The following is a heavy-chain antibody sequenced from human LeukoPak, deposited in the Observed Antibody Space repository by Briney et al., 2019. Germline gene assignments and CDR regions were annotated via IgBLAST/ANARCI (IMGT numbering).Heavy chain of an antibody. CDR2: INHNGNVN. Sequence: GSLRLSCAASGFTFSDYYMNWARQAPGKGLEWVASINHNGNVNYYVDSVKGRFTISRDNAKNSLYLQMSNLRAEDTAVYFCAWGGGLDVWGQGATVTVSS. V-gene: IGHV3-7*03. D-gene: IGHD3-16*01. J-gene: IGHJ6*02. CDR3: AWGGGLDV. CDR1: GFTFSDYY.